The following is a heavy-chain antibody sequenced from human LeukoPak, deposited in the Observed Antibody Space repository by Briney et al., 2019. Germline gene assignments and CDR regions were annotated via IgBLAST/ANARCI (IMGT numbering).Heavy chain of an antibody. Sequence: SETLSLTCTVSGGSISSGGYYWSWIRQHPGKGLEWIGYIYYSGSTYYNPSLKSRVTISVDTSKNQFSLKLSSVTAADTAVYYCARVKGANAVIPYWYFDLWGRGTLVTVSS. J-gene: IGHJ2*01. V-gene: IGHV4-31*03. D-gene: IGHD2-21*01. CDR2: IYYSGST. CDR3: ARVKGANAVIPYWYFDL. CDR1: GGSISSGGYY.